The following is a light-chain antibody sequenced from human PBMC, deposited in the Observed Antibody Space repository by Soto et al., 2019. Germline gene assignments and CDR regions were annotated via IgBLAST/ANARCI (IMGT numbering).Light chain of an antibody. V-gene: IGKV3-20*01. Sequence: EIVLTQSPGTLSLSPGERATLSCSASQSVSSSYLAWYQQKPGQAPRLLIYGASSRATGIPDRFSGSGSGTAFPLTISRLEREDFAVYYCQQYGSSYSFGQGTKLEIK. CDR2: GAS. CDR3: QQYGSSYS. J-gene: IGKJ2*01. CDR1: QSVSSSY.